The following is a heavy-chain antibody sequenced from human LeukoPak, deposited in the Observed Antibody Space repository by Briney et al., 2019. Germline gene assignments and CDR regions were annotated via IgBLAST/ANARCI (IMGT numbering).Heavy chain of an antibody. Sequence: ASVKVSCKASGYTFTGYYMHWVRQAPGQGLEWMGWINPNSGGTNYAQKFQGRVTMTRDTSIGTAYMELSRLRSDDTAVYYCARDLDYGDYVGYWGQGTLVTVSS. CDR2: INPNSGGT. J-gene: IGHJ4*02. CDR3: ARDLDYGDYVGY. CDR1: GYTFTGYY. D-gene: IGHD4-17*01. V-gene: IGHV1-2*02.